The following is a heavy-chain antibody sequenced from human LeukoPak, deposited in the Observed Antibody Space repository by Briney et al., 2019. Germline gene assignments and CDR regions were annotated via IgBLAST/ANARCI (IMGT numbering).Heavy chain of an antibody. D-gene: IGHD3-22*01. V-gene: IGHV4-59*12. CDR1: GGSISSYY. CDR2: IYYSGST. CDR3: ARDATHYYDSSGYP. J-gene: IGHJ5*02. Sequence: SETLSLTCTVSGGSISSYYWSWIRQPPGKGLEWIGYIYYSGSTYYNPSLKSRVTISVDTSKNQFSLKLSSVTAADTAVYYCARDATHYYDSSGYPWGQGTLVTVSS.